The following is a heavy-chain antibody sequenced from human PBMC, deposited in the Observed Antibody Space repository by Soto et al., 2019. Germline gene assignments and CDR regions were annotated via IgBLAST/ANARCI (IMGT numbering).Heavy chain of an antibody. V-gene: IGHV3-74*01. J-gene: IGHJ4*02. CDR1: GFTFSSYW. CDR3: AREIAAAGTFLDY. Sequence: GGSLRLSCATSGFTFSSYWMHWVRQAPGKGLVWVSRINSDGSTNYADSVKGRFTISRDNAKNTLYLQMNSLRAEDTAVYYCAREIAAAGTFLDYWGQGTLVTVSS. D-gene: IGHD6-13*01. CDR2: INSDGST.